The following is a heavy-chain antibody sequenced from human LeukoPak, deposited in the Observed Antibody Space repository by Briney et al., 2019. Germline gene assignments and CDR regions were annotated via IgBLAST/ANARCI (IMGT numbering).Heavy chain of an antibody. D-gene: IGHD2/OR15-2a*01. V-gene: IGHV4-39*01. CDR1: GGSISSRSYY. Sequence: SETLSLTCTVSGGSISSRSYYWGWIRQPPGKGLEWIGSIYYSGSTYYNPSLRSRVTISVDTSKNQFSLKLRSVTAADTAVYYCAAGLSLEPEYYYYAMDVWGQGTTVTVSS. CDR3: AAGLSLEPEYYYYAMDV. J-gene: IGHJ6*02. CDR2: IYYSGST.